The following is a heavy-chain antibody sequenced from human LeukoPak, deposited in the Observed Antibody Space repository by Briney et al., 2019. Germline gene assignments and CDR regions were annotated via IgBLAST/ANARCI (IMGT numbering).Heavy chain of an antibody. J-gene: IGHJ4*02. CDR1: GFTVSSYA. Sequence: GGSLRLSCAASGFTVSSYAMHWVRQPIGKGLEWVSALGIAGDTFYPGSVKGRCTISRENAKNSLYLQMNSLRAEDTAMYYCARQKQSHGNFDYWGQGTLVTVSS. CDR2: LGIAGDT. V-gene: IGHV3-13*01. D-gene: IGHD1-26*01. CDR3: ARQKQSHGNFDY.